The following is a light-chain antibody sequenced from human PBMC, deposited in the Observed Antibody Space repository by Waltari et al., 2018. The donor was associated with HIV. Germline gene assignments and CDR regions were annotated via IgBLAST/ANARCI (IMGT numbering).Light chain of an antibody. V-gene: IGKV3-15*01. Sequence: EVVMTQSPGHLSVSTGERATLSCRSSENIRNNLDWYQQQHGQAPRLLFYDASARATGVPARFSGSGSGTEFTLTISGLQSEDFAIYYCQQYSRWPPTWTFGQGTKVDVK. J-gene: IGKJ1*01. CDR2: DAS. CDR3: QQYSRWPPTWT. CDR1: ENIRNN.